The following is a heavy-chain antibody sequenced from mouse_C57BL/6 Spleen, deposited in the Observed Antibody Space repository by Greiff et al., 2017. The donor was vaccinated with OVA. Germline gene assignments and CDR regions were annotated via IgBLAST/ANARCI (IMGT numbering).Heavy chain of an antibody. Sequence: EVKLMESEGGLVQPGSSMKLSCTASGFTFSDYYMAWVRQVSEKGLEWVANINYDGSSTYYLDSLKSRFIISRDNAKNILYLQMSSLKSEDTATYYCARDRDYYGSNYFDYWGQGTTLTVSS. CDR2: INYDGSST. V-gene: IGHV5-16*01. CDR3: ARDRDYYGSNYFDY. D-gene: IGHD1-1*01. J-gene: IGHJ2*01. CDR1: GFTFSDYY.